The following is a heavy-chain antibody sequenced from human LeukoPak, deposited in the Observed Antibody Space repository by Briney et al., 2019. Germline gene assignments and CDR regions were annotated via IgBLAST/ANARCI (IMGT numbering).Heavy chain of an antibody. CDR3: AREPSDYGGNSGNFDY. CDR1: GGSISSSSYY. D-gene: IGHD4-23*01. Sequence: SETLSLTCTVSGGSISSSSYYWGWIRQPPGKGLEWIGSIYYSGSTYYNPSLKSRVTISKNQFSLKLSSVTAADTAVYYCAREPSDYGGNSGNFDYWGQGTLVTVSS. CDR2: IYYSGST. V-gene: IGHV4-39*07. J-gene: IGHJ4*02.